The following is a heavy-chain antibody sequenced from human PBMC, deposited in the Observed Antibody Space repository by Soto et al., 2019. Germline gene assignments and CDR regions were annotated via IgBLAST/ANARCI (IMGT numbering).Heavy chain of an antibody. CDR2: IIPIFGTA. J-gene: IGHJ6*02. CDR3: ASGPEYSYGFLVWYYYYGMDV. V-gene: IGHV1-69*13. Sequence: SVKVSCKASGGTFSSYAISWVRQVPGQGLEWMGGIIPIFGTANYAQKFQGRVTITADESTSTAYMELSSLRSEDTAVYYCASGPEYSYGFLVWYYYYGMDVWGQGTTVTVSS. CDR1: GGTFSSYA. D-gene: IGHD5-18*01.